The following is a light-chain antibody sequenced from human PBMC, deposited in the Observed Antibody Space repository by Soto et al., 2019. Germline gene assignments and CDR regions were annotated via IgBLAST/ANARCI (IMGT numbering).Light chain of an antibody. CDR3: SSYTAFRTVL. CDR2: EVT. CDR1: SSDVGANIY. Sequence: QSALTQPVSVSGSPGQSITISCSGSSSDVGANIYVSWYQQHPGKAPKLMIYEVTNRPSGVSYRFSGSRSDNTASLTISGLQAEDEADYYCSSYTAFRTVLFGGGTKLTVL. J-gene: IGLJ2*01. V-gene: IGLV2-14*01.